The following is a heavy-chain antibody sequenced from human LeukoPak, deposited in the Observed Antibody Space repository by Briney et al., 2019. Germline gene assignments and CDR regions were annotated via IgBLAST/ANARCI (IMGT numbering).Heavy chain of an antibody. Sequence: ASVKVSCKASGYTFTGYYMHWVRQAPGQGLEWMGWINPNSGGTNYAQKFQGRVTMTRGTSISTAYMELSRLRSDDTAVYYCARGSTYYYDSSGYYYRYYGMDVWGQGTTVTVSS. V-gene: IGHV1-2*02. J-gene: IGHJ6*02. CDR3: ARGSTYYYDSSGYYYRYYGMDV. D-gene: IGHD3-22*01. CDR1: GYTFTGYY. CDR2: INPNSGGT.